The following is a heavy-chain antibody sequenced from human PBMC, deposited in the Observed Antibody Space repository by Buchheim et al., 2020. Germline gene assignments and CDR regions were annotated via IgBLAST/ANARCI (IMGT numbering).Heavy chain of an antibody. V-gene: IGHV1-18*04. D-gene: IGHD4-17*01. J-gene: IGHJ4*02. CDR1: GYTFISYG. CDR2: ISTYSGNT. Sequence: QVQLVQSGVEVKKPGASVKVSCKASGYTFISYGIVWVRQAPGQGLEWMGWISTYSGNTKYARKLQGRVTMTTDTSTSTAYMELRSLRSDDTAVYYCARGLLTVTTPGYFDYWGQGTL. CDR3: ARGLLTVTTPGYFDY.